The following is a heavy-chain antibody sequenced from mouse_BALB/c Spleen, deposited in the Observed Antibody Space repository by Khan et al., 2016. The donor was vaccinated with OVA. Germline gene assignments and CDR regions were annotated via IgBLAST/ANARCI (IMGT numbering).Heavy chain of an antibody. CDR2: INYSGST. CDR1: GYSITSDYA. Sequence: EVQLQESGPGLVKPSQSLSLTCTVTGYSITSDYAWNWIRQFPGNKLERMGSINYSGSTNYYPLLNSRISITRDSSKNHFFLQLNSVTTEDTATYYCARDGSRYNYAMDYWGQGTAVTVSS. V-gene: IGHV3-2*02. J-gene: IGHJ4*01. CDR3: ARDGSRYNYAMDY. D-gene: IGHD2-3*01.